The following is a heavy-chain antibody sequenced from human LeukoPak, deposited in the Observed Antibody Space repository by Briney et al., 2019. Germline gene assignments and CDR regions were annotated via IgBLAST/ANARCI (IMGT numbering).Heavy chain of an antibody. CDR2: INPSGGTT. CDR1: GYTFTSYY. V-gene: IGHV1-46*01. CDR3: ARARYHDSSDLTD. J-gene: IGHJ4*02. Sequence: ASVKVSCKASGYTFTSYYMHWVRQAPGQGLEWMGIINPSGGTTSYAQKFQGRLTMTRDTSTSTVYMELSSLRSEDTAVYYCARARYHDSSDLTDWGQGTLVTVSS. D-gene: IGHD3-22*01.